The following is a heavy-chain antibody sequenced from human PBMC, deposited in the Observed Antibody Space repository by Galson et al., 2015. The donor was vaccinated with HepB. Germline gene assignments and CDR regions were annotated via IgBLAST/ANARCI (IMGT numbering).Heavy chain of an antibody. CDR3: ARGGRVVVAARGQVGHEAFDI. Sequence: SVKVSCKASGYTFTGYYMHWVRQAPGQGLEWMGRINPNSGGTNYAQKFQGRVTMTRDTSISTAYMELSRLRSDDTVVYYCARGGRVVVAARGQVGHEAFDIWGQGTMVTVSS. J-gene: IGHJ3*02. CDR2: INPNSGGT. CDR1: GYTFTGYY. V-gene: IGHV1-2*05. D-gene: IGHD2-15*01.